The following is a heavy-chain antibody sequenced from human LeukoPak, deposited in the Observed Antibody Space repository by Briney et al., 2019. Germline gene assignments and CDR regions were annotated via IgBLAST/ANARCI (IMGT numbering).Heavy chain of an antibody. D-gene: IGHD1/OR15-1a*01. CDR1: GGTFSSYA. J-gene: IGHJ4*02. CDR3: ARGEQPGGY. CDR2: MNPNSGNT. V-gene: IGHV1-8*02. Sequence: ASVKVSCKASGGTFSSYAISWVRQAPGQGLEWMGWMNPNSGNTGYAQKFQGRVTMTRNTSISTAYMELSSLRSEDTAVYYCARGEQPGGYWGQGTLVTVSS.